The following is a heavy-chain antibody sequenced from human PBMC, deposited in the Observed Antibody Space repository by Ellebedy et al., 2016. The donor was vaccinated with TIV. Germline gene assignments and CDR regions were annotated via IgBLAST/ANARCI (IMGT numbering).Heavy chain of an antibody. V-gene: IGHV3-73*01. CDR2: IRNKANSYAT. CDR1: GFTFSGSA. CDR3: SRSSIAGRPDYFDY. Sequence: PGGSLRLSCAASGFTFSGSAMHWVRQASGKGLEWVGRIRNKANSYATAYAASVKGRFTISRDDSKNTAYLQMNSLKTEDTAVYYCSRSSIAGRPDYFDYWGQGTLVTVSS. D-gene: IGHD6-6*01. J-gene: IGHJ4*02.